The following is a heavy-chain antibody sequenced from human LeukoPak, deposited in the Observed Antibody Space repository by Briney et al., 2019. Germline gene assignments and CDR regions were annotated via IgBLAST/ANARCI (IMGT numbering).Heavy chain of an antibody. D-gene: IGHD3-10*01. V-gene: IGHV4-4*02. CDR3: ARRGRYGSGSKAAED. J-gene: IGHJ4*02. CDR2: IFHSGST. CDR1: GDSISSLNW. Sequence: SETLSLTCAVSGDSISSLNWWSWVRQPPGKGLEWIGEIFHSGSTNYNPSLKNRVTISVDKSKNQFSLKLTSVTAADTAVYYCARRGRYGSGSKAAEDWGQGTLVTVSS.